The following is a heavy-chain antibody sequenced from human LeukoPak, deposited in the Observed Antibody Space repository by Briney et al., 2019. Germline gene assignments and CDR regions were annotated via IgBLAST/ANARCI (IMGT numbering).Heavy chain of an antibody. Sequence: KGGESLKISCKASGYTFTDHWIGWVRQMPGKGLEWMGIIYPGDSDTRYSPSFQGQVTISADKSISTAYLQWRNLQAPDTAMYYCARGDNRGWYFFDYWGQGTLVTVSS. J-gene: IGHJ4*02. CDR1: GYTFTDHW. CDR3: ARGDNRGWYFFDY. CDR2: IYPGDSDT. D-gene: IGHD6-19*01. V-gene: IGHV5-51*01.